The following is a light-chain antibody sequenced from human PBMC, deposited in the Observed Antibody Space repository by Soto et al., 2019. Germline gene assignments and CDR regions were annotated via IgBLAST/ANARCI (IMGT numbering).Light chain of an antibody. CDR3: QQYGGVPLT. CDR2: GAS. V-gene: IGKV3-20*01. Sequence: EIVLTQSPGTLSLSPGERATLSCRASQSVSTSYLAWYQQKPGQAPRLLIYGASSRATGIPDRCSGSGSGADFSLTVSRLEPEDFAVYYCQQYGGVPLTVGGGTKVEIK. J-gene: IGKJ4*01. CDR1: QSVSTSY.